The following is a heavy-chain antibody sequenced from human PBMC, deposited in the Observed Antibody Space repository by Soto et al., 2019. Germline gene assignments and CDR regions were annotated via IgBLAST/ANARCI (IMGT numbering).Heavy chain of an antibody. CDR2: ISSSSSTI. CDR1: GFTFSSYS. Sequence: EVQLVESGGGLVQPGGSLRLSCAASGFTFSSYSMNWVRQAPGKGLEWVSYISSSSSTIYYADSVKGRFTISRDNAKNSLYLQMNSLRAEDTAVYYCARDGLRFLEWLLRPLFDPWGQGTLVTVSS. CDR3: ARDGLRFLEWLLRPLFDP. D-gene: IGHD3-3*01. J-gene: IGHJ5*02. V-gene: IGHV3-48*01.